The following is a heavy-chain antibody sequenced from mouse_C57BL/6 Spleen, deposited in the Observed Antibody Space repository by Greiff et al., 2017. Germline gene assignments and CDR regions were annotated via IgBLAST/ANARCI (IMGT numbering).Heavy chain of an antibody. V-gene: IGHV1-69*01. D-gene: IGHD2-2*01. CDR2: IDPSDSYT. CDR1: GYTFTSYW. Sequence: QVQLQESGAELVMPGASVKLSCKASGYTFTSYWMNWVKQRPGQGLEWIGEIDPSDSYTTYNQKFKGKSTLTVDKSSSTACMQLSSLTSEYSAVYCGARRRYGYAYAMDYWGQGTSVTVSS. CDR3: ARRRYGYAYAMDY. J-gene: IGHJ4*01.